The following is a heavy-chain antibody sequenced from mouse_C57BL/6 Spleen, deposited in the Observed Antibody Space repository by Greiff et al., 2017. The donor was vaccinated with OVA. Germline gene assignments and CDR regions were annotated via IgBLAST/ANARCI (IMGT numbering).Heavy chain of an antibody. CDR2: ISSGGDYI. CDR3: TRDRENRGAMDY. V-gene: IGHV5-9-1*02. J-gene: IGHJ4*01. Sequence: EVMLVESGEGLVKPGGSLKLSCAASGFTFSSYAMSWVRQTPEKRLEWVAYISSGGDYIYYADTVKGRFTISRDNARNTLYLQMSSLKSEDTAMYYWTRDRENRGAMDYWGQGTSVTVSS. CDR1: GFTFSSYA.